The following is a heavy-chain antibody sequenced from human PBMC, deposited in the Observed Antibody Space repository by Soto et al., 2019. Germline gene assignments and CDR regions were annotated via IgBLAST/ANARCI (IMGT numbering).Heavy chain of an antibody. CDR2: IRGSGGST. CDR1: GFTFSSYA. Sequence: PGGSLRLSCAASGFTFSSYAMSWVRQAPGEGLEWVSDIRGSGGSTHYADSVKGRFTISRDNSRNTLYLQMDSLRAEDTAVYFCAKRTSPSPSLYPYYMDVWGKGTTVTVSS. D-gene: IGHD2-2*01. V-gene: IGHV3-23*01. J-gene: IGHJ6*03. CDR3: AKRTSPSPSLYPYYMDV.